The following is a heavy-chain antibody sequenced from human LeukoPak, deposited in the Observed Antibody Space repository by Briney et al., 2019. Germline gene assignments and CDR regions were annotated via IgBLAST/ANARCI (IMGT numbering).Heavy chain of an antibody. J-gene: IGHJ4*02. CDR3: ARARRKTGYLRSGCFYFDY. D-gene: IGHD3-9*01. CDR2: INHSGST. Sequence: PSETLSLTCAVYGGSFSGYYWSWIRQPPGKGLEWIGEINHSGSTNYNPSLKSRVTISVDTSKNQFSLKLSSVTAADTAVYYCARARRKTGYLRSGCFYFDYWGQGTLVTVSS. CDR1: GGSFSGYY. V-gene: IGHV4-34*01.